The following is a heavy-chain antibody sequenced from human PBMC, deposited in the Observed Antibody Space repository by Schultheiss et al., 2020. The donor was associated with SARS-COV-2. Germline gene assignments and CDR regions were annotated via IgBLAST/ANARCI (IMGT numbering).Heavy chain of an antibody. CDR1: GFSLSTSGMR. CDR2: IDWDDDK. V-gene: IGHV2-70*04. Sequence: QTLSLTCTFSGFSLSTSGMRVSWIRQPPGKALEWLARIDWDDDKFYSTSLKTRLTISKDTSKNQVVLTMTNMDPVDTATYYCAHRPPYSGYDSRFDYWGQGTLVTVSS. J-gene: IGHJ4*02. D-gene: IGHD5-12*01. CDR3: AHRPPYSGYDSRFDY.